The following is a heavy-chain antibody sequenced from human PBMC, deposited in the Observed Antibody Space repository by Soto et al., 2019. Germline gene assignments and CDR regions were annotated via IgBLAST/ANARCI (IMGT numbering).Heavy chain of an antibody. CDR2: MYYGGRT. Sequence: PSEAHSLTCAVSGGSIRSYYWGLIRQPPGKGRAVIGYMYYGGRTNYNPSLKSRVTXLVDTSKMQVSLKLSSVTAADTAVYFCARGTPSPLIVRSSRGPWFDPWGQGTLGTVSS. CDR1: GGSIRSYY. V-gene: IGHV4-59*08. CDR3: ARGTPSPLIVRSSRGPWFDP. D-gene: IGHD2-15*01. J-gene: IGHJ5*02.